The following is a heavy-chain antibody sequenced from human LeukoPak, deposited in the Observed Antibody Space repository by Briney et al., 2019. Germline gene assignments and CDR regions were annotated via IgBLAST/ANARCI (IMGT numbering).Heavy chain of an antibody. V-gene: IGHV1-69*04. CDR2: IIPIFGIA. D-gene: IGHD3-22*01. CDR1: GGTFSSYA. Sequence: ASVKVSCTASGGTFSSYAISWVRQVPGQGLEWMGRIIPIFGIANYAQKFQGRVTITADKSTSTAYMELSSLRSEDTAVYYCARGGDSSGYYPFDYWGQGTLVTVSS. J-gene: IGHJ4*02. CDR3: ARGGDSSGYYPFDY.